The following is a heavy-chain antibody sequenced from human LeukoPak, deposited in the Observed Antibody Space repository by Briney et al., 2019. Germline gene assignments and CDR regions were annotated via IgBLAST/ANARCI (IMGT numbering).Heavy chain of an antibody. Sequence: SETLSLTCAVYGGSFTGYYWSWIRQPPGKGLEWIGEINHSGSTYYTPSLKSRATISVDTSKNQFSLKLSSVTAAVTAVYYCARGPSSGWYHLWGQGTLVTVSS. D-gene: IGHD6-19*01. J-gene: IGHJ5*02. CDR1: GGSFTGYY. CDR2: INHSGST. V-gene: IGHV4-34*01. CDR3: ARGPSSGWYHL.